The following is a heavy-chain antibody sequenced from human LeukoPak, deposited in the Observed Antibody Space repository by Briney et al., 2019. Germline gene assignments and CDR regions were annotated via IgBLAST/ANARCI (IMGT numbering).Heavy chain of an antibody. CDR3: AREMGGAYGSGTFFDL. D-gene: IGHD3-10*01. J-gene: IGHJ4*02. CDR2: ICSGGSTV. Sequence: PGGSLRLSCAACEFVFSDYYMRWVRQARGEGLEGVRYICSGGSTVYYAHSVNGRFTISRDNADNSLYLQMHHLRAENTAVYYCAREMGGAYGSGTFFDLWGQGNMVTVSS. V-gene: IGHV3-11*01. CDR1: EFVFSDYY.